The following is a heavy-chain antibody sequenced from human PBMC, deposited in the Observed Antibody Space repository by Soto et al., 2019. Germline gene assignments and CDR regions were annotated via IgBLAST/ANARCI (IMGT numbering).Heavy chain of an antibody. Sequence: QVQLVESGGGVVQPGRSLRLSCAASGFTFSSYGMHWVRQAPGKGLEWVAVISYDGSNKYYADSVKGRFTISRDNSKNTLYLQMNSLRAEDTAVYYCAKDIWGVAARNLFDYWGQGTLVTVSS. CDR2: ISYDGSNK. CDR3: AKDIWGVAARNLFDY. J-gene: IGHJ4*02. D-gene: IGHD6-6*01. V-gene: IGHV3-30*18. CDR1: GFTFSSYG.